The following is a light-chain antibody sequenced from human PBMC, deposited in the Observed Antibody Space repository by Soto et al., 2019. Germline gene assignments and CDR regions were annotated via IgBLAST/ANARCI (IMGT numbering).Light chain of an antibody. CDR3: QQSYSTLWLT. J-gene: IGKJ4*01. V-gene: IGKV1-39*01. Sequence: DIQTTQSPSSLSASVGDRVTITCRASQSISSYLNWYQQKPGKAPKLLIYAASSLQSGVPSRFSGSGSGTDFTLTISSLQPEDFATYYCQQSYSTLWLTFGGGTKVDIK. CDR2: AAS. CDR1: QSISSY.